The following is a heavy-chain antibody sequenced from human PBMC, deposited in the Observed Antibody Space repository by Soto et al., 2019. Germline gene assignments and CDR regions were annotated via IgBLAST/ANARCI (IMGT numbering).Heavy chain of an antibody. J-gene: IGHJ4*02. V-gene: IGHV3-30-3*01. CDR3: AKAYFVWSSEQPYYFDY. CDR1: GFTFSSYA. CDR2: ITHDGSNK. Sequence: PGGSLRLSCAASGFTFSSYAMHWVRQAPGKGLEWVAVITHDGSNKYYADSVKGRFTISRDNSKSTLYLQMNSLRAEDTAVYYCAKAYFVWSSEQPYYFDYWGQGTLVTVSS. D-gene: IGHD3-16*01.